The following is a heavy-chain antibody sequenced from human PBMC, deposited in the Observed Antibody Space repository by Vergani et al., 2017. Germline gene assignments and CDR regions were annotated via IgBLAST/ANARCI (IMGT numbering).Heavy chain of an antibody. Sequence: EVQLVESGGGLIQPGGSLRLSCAASGFTVSSNYMNWVRQAPGKGLEWVSSISSSSSYIYYADSVKGRFTISRDNSKNTLYLQMNSLRAEDTAVYYCARDKGETTVITRSHWYFDLWGRGTLVTVSS. D-gene: IGHD4-23*01. CDR1: GFTVSSNY. CDR2: ISSSSSYI. CDR3: ARDKGETTVITRSHWYFDL. J-gene: IGHJ2*01. V-gene: IGHV3-21*01.